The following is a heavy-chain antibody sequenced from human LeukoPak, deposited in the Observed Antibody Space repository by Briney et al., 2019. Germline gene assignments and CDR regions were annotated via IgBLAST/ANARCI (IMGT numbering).Heavy chain of an antibody. CDR2: ISDSGGDT. D-gene: IGHD4-23*01. Sequence: PGGSLRLSCAASGFSFSDYYMSWVRQAPGKGLEWVSAISDSGGDTYYADSVKGRFTISRDNSKNTLYLQMNSLRAEDTAIYYCAKRSDYGGNRNYLDYWGQGSPVTASS. CDR3: AKRSDYGGNRNYLDY. CDR1: GFSFSDYY. J-gene: IGHJ4*02. V-gene: IGHV3-23*01.